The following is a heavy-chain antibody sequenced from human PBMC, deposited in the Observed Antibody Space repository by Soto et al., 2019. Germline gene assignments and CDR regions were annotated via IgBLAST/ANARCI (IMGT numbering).Heavy chain of an antibody. CDR1: GGSISSGGYY. J-gene: IGHJ4*02. V-gene: IGHV4-31*03. Sequence: PSEPLSLTCTVSGGSISSGGYYWSWIRQHPGKGLEWIGYIYYSGITYYNPSLKSRVTISVDTSKNQFSLKLSSVTAADTAVYYCARSQYQLLADDYWGQGTLVTVSS. CDR3: ARSQYQLLADDY. CDR2: IYYSGIT. D-gene: IGHD2-2*01.